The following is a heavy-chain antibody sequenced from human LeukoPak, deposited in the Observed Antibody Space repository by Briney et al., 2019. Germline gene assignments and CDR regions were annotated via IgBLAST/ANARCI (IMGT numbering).Heavy chain of an antibody. D-gene: IGHD6-19*01. CDR1: GFTFSSYG. CDR2: IWYDGSNK. J-gene: IGHJ4*02. Sequence: GGSLRLSCAASGFTFSSYGMHWVRQAPGKGLEWVAVIWYDGSNKYYADSVKGRFTISRDNSKNTLYLQMNSLRAEDTAVYYCAKLHNNGAVAGIGTYEFDYWGQGTLVTVSS. V-gene: IGHV3-30*02. CDR3: AKLHNNGAVAGIGTYEFDY.